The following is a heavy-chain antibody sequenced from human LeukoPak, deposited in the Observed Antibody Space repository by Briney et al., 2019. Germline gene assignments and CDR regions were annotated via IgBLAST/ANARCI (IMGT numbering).Heavy chain of an antibody. D-gene: IGHD3-22*01. CDR3: ARGYYDSSGYSNTFDI. CDR2: IHYSGST. Sequence: SETLSLTCSVPGVSITTSYWSWIRQPPGKGLEWIGFIHYSGSTNYNPSLKSRATISADTSNNQFSLKVTSVTAADTAVYYCARGYYDSSGYSNTFDIWGQGTTVTVSS. J-gene: IGHJ3*02. V-gene: IGHV4-59*01. CDR1: GVSITTSY.